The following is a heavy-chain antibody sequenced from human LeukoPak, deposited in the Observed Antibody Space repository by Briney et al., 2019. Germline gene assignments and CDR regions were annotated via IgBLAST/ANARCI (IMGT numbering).Heavy chain of an antibody. Sequence: ASETLSLTCAVYGGSFSGYYWSWIRQPPGKGLEWIGEINHSGSTNYNPSLKSRVTISVDTSKNQFSLKLSSVTAADTAVYYCARRTPRNYYDSSGYYYHIGGLGAFDIWGQGTMVTVSS. CDR2: INHSGST. V-gene: IGHV4-34*01. J-gene: IGHJ3*02. CDR3: ARRTPRNYYDSSGYYYHIGGLGAFDI. CDR1: GGSFSGYY. D-gene: IGHD3-22*01.